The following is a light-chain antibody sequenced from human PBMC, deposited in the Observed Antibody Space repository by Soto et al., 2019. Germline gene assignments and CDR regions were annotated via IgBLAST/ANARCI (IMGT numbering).Light chain of an antibody. CDR1: TSNIGSNT. CDR2: SND. J-gene: IGLJ3*02. CDR3: AIWDLTLSAWV. V-gene: IGLV1-44*01. Sequence: HSVLTQPPSASGTPGQRVTISCSGTTSNIGSNTVSWYHHLPGTAPKLLIYSNDQRPSGVPDRFSGSKSGTSASLAISGLQSEDEADYYCAIWDLTLSAWVFGGGTKLTVL.